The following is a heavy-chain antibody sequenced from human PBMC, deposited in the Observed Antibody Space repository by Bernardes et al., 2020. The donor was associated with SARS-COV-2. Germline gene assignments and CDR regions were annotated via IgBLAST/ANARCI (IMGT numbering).Heavy chain of an antibody. CDR3: ATATLKTFGVVQTFDY. Sequence: SETLSLTCTVSGGSISSGGYYWSWILQHPGKGLEWIRYIYYSGSTYYNPYLKSRVTISVDTSKNQFSLKLSSVTAADTAVYYCATATLKTFGVVQTFDYWGQGTLVTVSS. CDR2: IYYSGST. J-gene: IGHJ4*02. D-gene: IGHD3-3*01. CDR1: GGSISSGGYY. V-gene: IGHV4-31*03.